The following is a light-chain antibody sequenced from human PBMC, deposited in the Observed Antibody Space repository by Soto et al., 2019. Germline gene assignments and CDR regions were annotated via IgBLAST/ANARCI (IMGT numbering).Light chain of an antibody. V-gene: IGKV3-15*01. J-gene: IGKJ1*01. CDR1: QTISTN. Sequence: EVVMTQSPATLSVSPGERATLSCRASQTISTNLAWYQHKPGQPPRLLVYGGSTRAAAIPARFSGSGSGTEFTLTISGLQSEDSAVYYCQQYNIWLEAFGQGTKVEL. CDR2: GGS. CDR3: QQYNIWLEA.